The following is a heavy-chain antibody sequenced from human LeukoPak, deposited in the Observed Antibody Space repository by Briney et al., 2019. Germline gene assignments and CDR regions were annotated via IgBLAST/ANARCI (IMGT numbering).Heavy chain of an antibody. CDR1: GGSISSYY. CDR2: IYTSGST. J-gene: IGHJ6*02. D-gene: IGHD2-15*01. V-gene: IGHV4-4*07. CDR3: ARDRSGSGPFGSSYYYGMDV. Sequence: SETLSLTCTVSGGSISSYYWSWIRQPAGKGLEWIGRIYTSGSTNYNPSLKSRVTMSVDTSKNQFSLRLSSVTAADTAVYYCARDRSGSGPFGSSYYYGMDVWGQGTTVTVSS.